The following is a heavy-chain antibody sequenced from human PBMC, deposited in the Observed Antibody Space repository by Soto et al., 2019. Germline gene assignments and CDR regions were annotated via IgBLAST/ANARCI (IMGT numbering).Heavy chain of an antibody. Sequence: PGGSLRLSCAASGFTFSDYYMSWIRQAPGKGLEWLSYIGPSGDTIYSADSVKGRFTISRDNAKSSLFLQLNSLRAEDTAVYFCARGAATHFDYWGQGT. CDR1: GFTFSDYY. D-gene: IGHD6-13*01. V-gene: IGHV3-11*01. CDR3: ARGAATHFDY. J-gene: IGHJ4*02. CDR2: IGPSGDTI.